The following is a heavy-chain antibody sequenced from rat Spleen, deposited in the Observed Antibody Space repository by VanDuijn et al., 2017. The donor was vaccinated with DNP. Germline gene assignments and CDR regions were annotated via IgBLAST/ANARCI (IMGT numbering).Heavy chain of an antibody. J-gene: IGHJ2*01. CDR3: VRWNSGHFDY. CDR2: IGSPAYAP. Sequence: EVQLVESGGGLVQPGRSLKLSCAASGFTFSAYYMAWVRQAPAKGLEWVAYIGSPAYAPYHVDSVKGRFTISRDNAKSTLYLQMNSLRSEDMATYYCVRWNSGHFDYWGQGVMDTVSS. D-gene: IGHD4-3*01. CDR1: GFTFSAYY. V-gene: IGHV5-22*01.